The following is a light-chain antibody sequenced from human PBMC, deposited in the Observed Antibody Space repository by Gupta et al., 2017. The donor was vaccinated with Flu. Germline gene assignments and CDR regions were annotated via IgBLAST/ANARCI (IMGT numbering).Light chain of an antibody. CDR2: SAS. Sequence: GESATLSCRASQSVSNFLAWYQQKPGQPPRLLMCSASTRTTGIPARFSGNGSGTDFSLTISSLEPEDFAVYYCQQRSSWPATFGQGTRVEIK. V-gene: IGKV3-11*01. CDR1: QSVSNF. J-gene: IGKJ1*01. CDR3: QQRSSWPAT.